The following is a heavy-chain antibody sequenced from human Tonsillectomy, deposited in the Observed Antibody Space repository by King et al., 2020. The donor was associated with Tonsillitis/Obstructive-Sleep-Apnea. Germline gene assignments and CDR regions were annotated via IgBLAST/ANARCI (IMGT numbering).Heavy chain of an antibody. V-gene: IGHV4-39*01. CDR1: GASISSSSNY. CDR3: VRHSSMDGELVDY. J-gene: IGHJ4*02. Sequence: QLQESGPGLVKPSETLSLTCSVSGASISSSSNYRGWIRQPPGKGLEWIGSIYYSESTYYNPSLKSRVTIFEDTSENQFSLKLTSVTAADTAVYYCVRHSSMDGELVDYWGQGILVTVSS. CDR2: IYYSEST. D-gene: IGHD4-17*01.